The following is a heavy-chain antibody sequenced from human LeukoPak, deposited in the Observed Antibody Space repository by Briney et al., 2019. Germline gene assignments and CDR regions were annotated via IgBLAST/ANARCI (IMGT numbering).Heavy chain of an antibody. CDR2: IDPKTGGT. V-gene: IGHV1-2*06. CDR1: GYTFTGYY. Sequence: GASVKVSCKASGYTFTGYYMHWVRQAPGQGLEWLGRIDPKTGGTKYAQKFQGRVTMTRDTSSSTAYMDLSSLISDDTAVYFCTVLSDGDAFDIWGQGTLVTVSS. J-gene: IGHJ3*02. D-gene: IGHD6-6*01. CDR3: TVLSDGDAFDI.